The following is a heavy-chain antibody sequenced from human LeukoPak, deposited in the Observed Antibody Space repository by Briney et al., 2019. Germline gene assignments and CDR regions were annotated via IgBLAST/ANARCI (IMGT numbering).Heavy chain of an antibody. CDR2: INHSGST. CDR3: ARGVSSSPFDY. D-gene: IGHD6-13*01. Sequence: SETLSLTCAVYGGSFSGYYWSWIRQPPGKGLEWIGEINHSGSTNYNPPLKSRVTISVDTSKNQFSLKLSAVTAADTAVYYWARGVSSSPFDYWGQGTLVTVSS. J-gene: IGHJ4*02. CDR1: GGSFSGYY. V-gene: IGHV4-34*01.